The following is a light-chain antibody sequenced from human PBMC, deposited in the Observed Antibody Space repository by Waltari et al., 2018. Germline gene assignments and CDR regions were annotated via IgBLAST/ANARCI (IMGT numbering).Light chain of an antibody. CDR2: GAS. CDR3: QQYNNLYT. CDR1: QSVSSN. J-gene: IGKJ2*01. Sequence: ETVMTQSPATLSVSPGERATLSCRASQSVSSNLAWYQQKPGQAPRLLIYGASTRATGIPAMFSGSGSGTEFTLTISSLQSEDFAVYYCQQYNNLYTFGQGTKLEI. V-gene: IGKV3-15*01.